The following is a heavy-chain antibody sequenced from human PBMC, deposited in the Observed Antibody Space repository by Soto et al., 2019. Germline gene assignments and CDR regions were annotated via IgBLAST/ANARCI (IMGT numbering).Heavy chain of an antibody. CDR1: GFSFSSHW. Sequence: GGSLRLSCAASGFSFSSHWMSWVRQAPGKGLEWVANIKQDGNDKRYVDSVKGRFTISRDNAKSSLYLQMNSLRAEDTAVYYCARYSYSSGPRDSWGRGTLVTVSS. CDR3: ARYSYSSGPRDS. J-gene: IGHJ4*02. CDR2: IKQDGNDK. D-gene: IGHD6-19*01. V-gene: IGHV3-7*03.